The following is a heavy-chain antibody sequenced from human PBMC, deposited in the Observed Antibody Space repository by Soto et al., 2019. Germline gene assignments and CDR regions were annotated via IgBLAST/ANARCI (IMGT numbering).Heavy chain of an antibody. CDR1: GFTFSSYS. CDR3: ARDYSSYGPFDY. J-gene: IGHJ4*02. V-gene: IGHV3-48*01. D-gene: IGHD5-18*01. Sequence: PGGSLRLSCAASGFTFSSYSMNWVRQAPGKGLEWVSYISSSSSTIYYADSVKGRFTISRDNAKNSLYLQMNSPRSEDTAVHYCARDYSSYGPFDYWGQGTLVTVSS. CDR2: ISSSSSTI.